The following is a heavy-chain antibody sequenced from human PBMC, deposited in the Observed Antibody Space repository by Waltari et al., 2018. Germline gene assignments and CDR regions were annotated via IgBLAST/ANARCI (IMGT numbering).Heavy chain of an antibody. V-gene: IGHV3-48*04. J-gene: IGHJ6*02. Sequence: EVQLVESGGDLVQPGGSLRLSCAASGFTFSSYSMNWVRQAPGKGLEWVSYISSSSSTIYYADSVKGRFTISRDNAKNSLYLQMNSLRAEDTAVYYCARDWGRYYYDSSGYPEIYYYYGMDVWGQGTTVTVSS. CDR2: ISSSSSTI. CDR1: GFTFSSYS. D-gene: IGHD3-22*01. CDR3: ARDWGRYYYDSSGYPEIYYYYGMDV.